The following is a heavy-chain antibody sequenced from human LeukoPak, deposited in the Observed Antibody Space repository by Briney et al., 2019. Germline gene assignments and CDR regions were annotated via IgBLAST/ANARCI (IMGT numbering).Heavy chain of an antibody. Sequence: PGGSLRLSCAASGFTFSSYGMHWVRQAPGKGLEWVAVISYDGSHKYSADPVKGRFTISRDNSKNTLYLQMNSLRTEDTAVYFCSASRPHYGDYYGLDVWGHGTTVTVSS. CDR1: GFTFSSYG. CDR3: SASRPHYGDYYGLDV. D-gene: IGHD4/OR15-4a*01. CDR2: ISYDGSHK. V-gene: IGHV3-30*03. J-gene: IGHJ6*02.